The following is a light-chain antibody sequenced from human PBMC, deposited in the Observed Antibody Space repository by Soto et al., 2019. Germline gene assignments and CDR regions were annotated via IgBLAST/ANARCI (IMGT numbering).Light chain of an antibody. V-gene: IGKV3-20*01. CDR3: QQDGSSPQS. CDR1: QSVTTSY. J-gene: IGKJ2*01. CDR2: GAS. Sequence: EIVLTQSPGSLSLSPGERATLSCRASQSVTTSYLAWYQQKPGQAPRLLMYGASTRATGIPDRFSGSGSGTDVTLTISSLEPEDFAVYFCQQDGSSPQSFGQGTKLEIK.